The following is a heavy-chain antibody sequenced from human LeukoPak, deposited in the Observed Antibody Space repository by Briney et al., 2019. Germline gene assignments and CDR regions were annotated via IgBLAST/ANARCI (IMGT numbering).Heavy chain of an antibody. CDR3: AKGTVHDC. D-gene: IGHD3/OR15-3a*01. Sequence: GGSLRLSRAASGFTFSSDAMNWVRQAPGKGLEWVSGISDTGGNPYYADSVKGRFTISRDKSKNTLDLQMNSLRAEDTAVYYCAKGTVHDCWGQGTLVTVS. CDR2: ISDTGGNP. J-gene: IGHJ4*02. V-gene: IGHV3-23*01. CDR1: GFTFSSDA.